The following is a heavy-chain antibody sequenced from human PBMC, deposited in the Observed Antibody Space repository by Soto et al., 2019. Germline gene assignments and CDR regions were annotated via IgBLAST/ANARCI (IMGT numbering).Heavy chain of an antibody. D-gene: IGHD1-26*01. CDR3: ARDCTGIVGATSYAFDI. J-gene: IGHJ3*02. Sequence: QVQLVQSGAEVKKPGSSVKVSCKAPGGTFSSYAISWVRQAPGQVLEWMGGIIPIFGTANYAQKFQGRVTITADEPTSTAYMELSSLRSEDTAVYYCARDCTGIVGATSYAFDIWGQGTMVTVSS. CDR1: GGTFSSYA. V-gene: IGHV1-69*01. CDR2: IIPIFGTA.